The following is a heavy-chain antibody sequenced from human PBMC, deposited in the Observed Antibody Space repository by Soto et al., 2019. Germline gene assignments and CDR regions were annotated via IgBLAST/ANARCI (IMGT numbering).Heavy chain of an antibody. D-gene: IGHD1-26*01. Sequence: GGSLRLSCAASGVTVSSNYMSWVRQAPGKGLEWVAVIYDGGSKYYADSVKGRFTISRDNSKNTLYLQMNSLRAEDTAVYYCARDPTLGATSLLWYFDYWGQGTLVTVSS. CDR1: GVTVSSNY. CDR3: ARDPTLGATSLLWYFDY. J-gene: IGHJ4*02. CDR2: IYDGGSK. V-gene: IGHV3-66*02.